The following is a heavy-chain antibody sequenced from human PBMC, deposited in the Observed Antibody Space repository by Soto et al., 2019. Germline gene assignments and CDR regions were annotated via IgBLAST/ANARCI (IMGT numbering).Heavy chain of an antibody. V-gene: IGHV1-18*01. CDR3: ARERSPFEYSSSSCDY. D-gene: IGHD6-6*01. CDR2: ISAYNGNT. CDR1: GYTFTSYG. J-gene: IGHJ4*02. Sequence: QVQLVQSGAEVKKPGASVKVSCKASGYTFTSYGISWVRQAPGQGHEWMGWISAYNGNTNYAQKLQGRVTMTTDTSTSTAYMELRSLRSDDTAVYYCARERSPFEYSSSSCDYWGQGTLVTVSS.